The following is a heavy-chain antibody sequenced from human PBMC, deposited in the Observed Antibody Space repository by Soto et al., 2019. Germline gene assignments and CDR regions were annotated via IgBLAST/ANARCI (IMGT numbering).Heavy chain of an antibody. J-gene: IGHJ4*02. Sequence: SETLSLTCAVYGGSFSGYYWSWIRQPPGKGLEWIGEINHSGSTNYNPSLKSRVTISVDTSKNQFSLKLSSVTAADTAVYYCARLTGSSSGDYWGQGTLVTVSS. V-gene: IGHV4-34*01. D-gene: IGHD6-6*01. CDR3: ARLTGSSSGDY. CDR1: GGSFSGYY. CDR2: INHSGST.